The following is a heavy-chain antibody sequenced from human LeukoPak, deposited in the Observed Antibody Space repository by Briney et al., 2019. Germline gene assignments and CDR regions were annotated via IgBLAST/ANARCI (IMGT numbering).Heavy chain of an antibody. CDR3: AKLDTAMVGNFDY. J-gene: IGHJ4*02. Sequence: GGSLRLSCEASGFVFSNFALTWVRQGPGKGLEWVSSISGSGSGTYYTDSVKGRFTISRDNSKNTLYLQMNSLRAEDTAVYYCAKLDTAMVGNFDYWGQGTLVTVSS. D-gene: IGHD5-18*01. CDR2: ISGSGSGT. CDR1: GFVFSNFA. V-gene: IGHV3-23*01.